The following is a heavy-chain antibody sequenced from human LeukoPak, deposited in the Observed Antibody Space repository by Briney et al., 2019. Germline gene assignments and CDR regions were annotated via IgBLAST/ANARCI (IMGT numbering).Heavy chain of an antibody. CDR1: GFTFSSYG. V-gene: IGHV3-30*18. CDR3: AKETLYRSSTSCYSYFDY. CDR2: ISYDGSNK. D-gene: IGHD2-2*01. J-gene: IGHJ4*02. Sequence: GRSLRLSCAASGFTFSSYGMHWVRQAPGKGLEWVAVISYDGSNKYYTDSVKGRFTISRDNSKNTLYLQMNSLRAEDTAVYYCAKETLYRSSTSCYSYFDYWGQGTLVTVSS.